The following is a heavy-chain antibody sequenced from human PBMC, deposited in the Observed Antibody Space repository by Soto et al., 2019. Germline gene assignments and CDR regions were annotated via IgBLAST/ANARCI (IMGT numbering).Heavy chain of an antibody. CDR2: FNSGGTT. V-gene: IGHV3-53*01. CDR3: ARGGTDYYSGLDV. Sequence: EVQLVESGGGLIQPGGSLRLSCAASGITVSSNYMSWVRQAPGKGLEGVSVFNSGGTTVYADSVKGRFSISRDNSKNTLFLQMNSLRAEDTAVYYCARGGTDYYSGLDVWGQGTTVTVSS. CDR1: GITVSSNY. D-gene: IGHD2-8*02. J-gene: IGHJ6*02.